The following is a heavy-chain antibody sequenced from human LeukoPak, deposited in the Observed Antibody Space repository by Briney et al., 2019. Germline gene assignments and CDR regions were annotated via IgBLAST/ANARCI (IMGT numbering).Heavy chain of an antibody. CDR1: GGSISSYY. CDR3: AKSLSSSWYFSY. CDR2: ISWNSGSI. J-gene: IGHJ4*02. V-gene: IGHV3-9*01. Sequence: LSLTCTVSGGSISSYYWSWIRQPAGKGLEWVSGISWNSGSIGYADSVKGRFTISRDNAKNSLYLQMNSLRAEDTALYYCAKSLSSSWYFSYWGQGTLVTVSS. D-gene: IGHD6-13*01.